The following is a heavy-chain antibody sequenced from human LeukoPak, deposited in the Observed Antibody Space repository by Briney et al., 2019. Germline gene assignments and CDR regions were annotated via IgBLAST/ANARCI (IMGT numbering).Heavy chain of an antibody. CDR1: GGSFSGYY. CDR2: INHSGST. V-gene: IGHV4-34*01. Sequence: PSETLSLTCAVYGGSFSGYYWSWIRQPPGKGLEWIGEINHSGSTNYNPSLKSRVTISVDTSKNQFSLKLSSVTAADTAVYYCARGASYDSDDAFHIWVQGTMVTVSS. CDR3: ARGASYDSDDAFHI. J-gene: IGHJ3*02. D-gene: IGHD3-3*01.